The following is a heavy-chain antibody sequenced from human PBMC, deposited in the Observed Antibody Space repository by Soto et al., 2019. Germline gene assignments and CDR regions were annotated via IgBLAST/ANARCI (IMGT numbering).Heavy chain of an antibody. V-gene: IGHV4-31*03. J-gene: IGHJ6*02. CDR1: GGSIRSGGDY. CDR3: ARVNDYYYMDV. CDR2: IYNSGST. Sequence: QVQLQESGPGLVRPSQTLSLTCTVSGGSIRSGGDYWSWIRQHPGKGLEWVAYIYNSGSTYYNPSLKSRFTISLDTSKNQFSLKLSSVTAADTAVYYCARVNDYYYMDVWGQGTTVTVSS. D-gene: IGHD2-8*01.